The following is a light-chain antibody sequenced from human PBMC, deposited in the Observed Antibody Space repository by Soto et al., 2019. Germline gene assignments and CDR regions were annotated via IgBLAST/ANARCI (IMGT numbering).Light chain of an antibody. J-gene: IGKJ5*01. Sequence: DIQMTQSPSSLFASVGDRVTITCQATQDINIYLNWYQQKTGKAPNLLIYDASNLEIGVPTRFSGSGSGTHSTFTISSLQTEDIRTYYCQQYDILPITFGRGTRLEIK. CDR1: QDINIY. CDR3: QQYDILPIT. CDR2: DAS. V-gene: IGKV1-33*01.